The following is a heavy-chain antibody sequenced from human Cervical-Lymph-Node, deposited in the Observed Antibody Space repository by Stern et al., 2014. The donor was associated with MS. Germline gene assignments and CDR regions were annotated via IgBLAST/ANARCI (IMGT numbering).Heavy chain of an antibody. D-gene: IGHD2-15*01. CDR3: ARIYCSGDECYHSFDA. V-gene: IGHV1-2*06. CDR1: GYRFSTFF. CDR2: IDPGRGAP. J-gene: IGHJ4*02. Sequence: VQLVESGAEVKKPGASVKVSCKASGYRFSTFFLHWLRQAPGQGLQWIGRIDPGRGAPNYSETFQGRVTMSRDRSITTAYLEVSGLRSDDTAVYYCARIYCSGDECYHSFDAWGQGTLVTVSS.